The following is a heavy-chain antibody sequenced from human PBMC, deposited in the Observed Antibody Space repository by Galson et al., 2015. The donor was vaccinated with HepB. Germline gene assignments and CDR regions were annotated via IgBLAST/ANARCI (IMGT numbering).Heavy chain of an antibody. D-gene: IGHD4-17*01. Sequence: SLRLSCAASGFTVSSNYMSWVRQAPGKGLEWVSVIYSGGSTYYADSVKGRFTISRDNSKNTLYLQMNSLRAEDTAVYYCARASGIYGDLRLDYWGQGTLVTVSS. CDR2: IYSGGST. J-gene: IGHJ4*02. V-gene: IGHV3-66*02. CDR1: GFTVSSNY. CDR3: ARASGIYGDLRLDY.